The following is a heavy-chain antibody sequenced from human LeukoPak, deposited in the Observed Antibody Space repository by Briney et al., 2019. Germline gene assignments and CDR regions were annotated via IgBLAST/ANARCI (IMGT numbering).Heavy chain of an antibody. CDR2: ISWNSGSI. J-gene: IGHJ4*02. CDR1: GFTFDDYA. D-gene: IGHD3-3*01. Sequence: GRSLRLSCAASGFTFDDYAMHWVRQAPGKGLEWVSGISWNSGSIGYADSVKGRFTISRDNAKNSLYLQMNSLRAEDTALYYCAKGADDFWSGYYYFDYWGQGTLVTVSS. CDR3: AKGADDFWSGYYYFDY. V-gene: IGHV3-9*01.